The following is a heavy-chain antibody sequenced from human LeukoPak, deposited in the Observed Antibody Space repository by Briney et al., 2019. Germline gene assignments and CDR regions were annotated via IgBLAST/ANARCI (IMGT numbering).Heavy chain of an antibody. CDR1: GGTFSSYA. CDR2: IIPILGIA. Sequence: GASVKVSCKASGGTFSSYAISWVRQAPGQGLEWMGRIIPILGIANYAQKFQGRVTITTDKSTSTAYMELSSLRSEDTAVYYCARGSPTVNDYWGQGTLVTVSS. V-gene: IGHV1-69*04. J-gene: IGHJ4*02. D-gene: IGHD4-17*01. CDR3: ARGSPTVNDY.